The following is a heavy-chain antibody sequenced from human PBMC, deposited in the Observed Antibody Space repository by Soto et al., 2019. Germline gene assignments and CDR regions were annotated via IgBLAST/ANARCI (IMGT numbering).Heavy chain of an antibody. CDR3: ARDPTAPYDSSAFDI. J-gene: IGHJ3*02. CDR2: IIPIFGTA. CDR1: GGTFSSYA. Sequence: SVKVSCKASGGTFSSYAISWVRQAPGQGLEWMGGIIPIFGTANYAQKFQGRVTITADESTSTAYMELSSLRSEDTAVYYCARDPTAPYDSSAFDIWGQGTMLTVSS. V-gene: IGHV1-69*13. D-gene: IGHD3-22*01.